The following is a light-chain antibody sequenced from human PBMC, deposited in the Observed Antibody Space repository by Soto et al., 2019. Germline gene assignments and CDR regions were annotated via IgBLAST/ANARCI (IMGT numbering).Light chain of an antibody. CDR3: PQYASSPYT. Sequence: EVGVSHSPATLSLYTGERATLSCRASQSVSSYLAWYQQKPGQAPRLLIYGASRRATGIPDRFSGRESGTDFTLTITTLEPEDSAVYFCPQYASSPYTFAQ. CDR2: GAS. CDR1: QSVSSY. V-gene: IGKV3-20*01. J-gene: IGKJ2*01.